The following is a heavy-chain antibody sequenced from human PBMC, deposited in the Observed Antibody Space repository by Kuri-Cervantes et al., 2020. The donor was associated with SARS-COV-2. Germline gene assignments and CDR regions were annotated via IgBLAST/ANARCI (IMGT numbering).Heavy chain of an antibody. J-gene: IGHJ4*02. CDR1: GFGFNTYD. CDR2: IKQDGSEK. V-gene: IGHV3-7*01. D-gene: IGHD7-27*01. Sequence: GESLKISCAASGFGFNTYDIHWVRQAPGKGLEWVANIKQDGSEKYYVDSVKGRFTISRDNAKNSLYLQMSSLRAEDTAVYYCARDLRLGKSLDYWGQGTLVTVSS. CDR3: ARDLRLGKSLDY.